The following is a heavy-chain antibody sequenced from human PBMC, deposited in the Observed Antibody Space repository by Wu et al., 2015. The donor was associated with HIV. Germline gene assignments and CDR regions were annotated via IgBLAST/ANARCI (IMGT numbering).Heavy chain of an antibody. CDR1: GGSFSGYY. J-gene: IGHJ4*02. V-gene: IGHV4-34*02. CDR3: ARGIKDYDILTYYFDY. D-gene: IGHD3-9*01. Sequence: QVQLQQWGAGLLKPSETLSLTCAVYGGSFSGYYWSWIRQPPGKGLEWIGEINHSGSSNYRSSLKSRVTISADTSKNQFSLKLSSVTAADTAVYYCARGIKDYDILTYYFDYWGQGTLVTVSS. CDR2: INHSGSS.